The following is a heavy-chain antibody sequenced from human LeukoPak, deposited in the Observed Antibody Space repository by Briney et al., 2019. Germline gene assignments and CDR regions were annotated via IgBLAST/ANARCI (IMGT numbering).Heavy chain of an antibody. CDR3: ARTHSSRYNWFDP. CDR2: INHSGSA. Sequence: SETLSLTCAVYGGSFSGYYWCCIRQPPGKGREWIGEINHSGSANYNTSLKSRVTMSVDTSKNQFSLTLSSVTAADTAVYYCARTHSSRYNWFDPWGQGTLVTVSS. CDR1: GGSFSGYY. J-gene: IGHJ5*02. D-gene: IGHD6-13*01. V-gene: IGHV4-34*01.